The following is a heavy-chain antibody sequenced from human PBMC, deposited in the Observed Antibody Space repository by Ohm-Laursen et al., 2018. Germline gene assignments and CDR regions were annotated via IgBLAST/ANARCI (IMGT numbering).Heavy chain of an antibody. Sequence: SLRLSCAASGFTFSTYTMNWVRQAPGRALEWVSSITGSSSYIYYADSMKGRFTTSRDNAKNSLHLQMNSLRAEDTAVYYCARDLQLLDYWGQGTLVTVSS. J-gene: IGHJ4*02. CDR1: GFTFSTYT. D-gene: IGHD2-2*01. CDR3: ARDLQLLDY. V-gene: IGHV3-21*01. CDR2: ITGSSSYI.